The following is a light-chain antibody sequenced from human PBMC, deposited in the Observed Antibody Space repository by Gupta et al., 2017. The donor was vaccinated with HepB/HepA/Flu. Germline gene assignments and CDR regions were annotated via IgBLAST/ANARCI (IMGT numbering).Light chain of an antibody. J-gene: IGKJ1*01. Sequence: EIVMTQSPATLSVSPGERATLSCRASQSVSSNLAWYQQKPGQAPRLLISGASTRATGIPARFSGSGSGTEFTLTISSLQSEDFAVYYCQQYSNWPTTFGQGTKVEIK. V-gene: IGKV3-15*01. CDR1: QSVSSN. CDR2: GAS. CDR3: QQYSNWPTT.